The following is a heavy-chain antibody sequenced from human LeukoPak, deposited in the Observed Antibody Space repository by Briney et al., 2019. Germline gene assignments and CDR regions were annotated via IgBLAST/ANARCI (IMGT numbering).Heavy chain of an antibody. D-gene: IGHD3-10*01. CDR1: GGSISSGSFY. Sequence: SETLSLTCTVSGGSISSGSFYWGWIRQPPGKGLEWIGSIYYSGNSYYNASLKSRVTMSVDTSKNQFSLRLSSVTAADTAVYFCARLSFGSGSYYNFYFDYWGQGTLVTVSS. V-gene: IGHV4-39*01. CDR3: ARLSFGSGSYYNFYFDY. CDR2: IYYSGNS. J-gene: IGHJ4*02.